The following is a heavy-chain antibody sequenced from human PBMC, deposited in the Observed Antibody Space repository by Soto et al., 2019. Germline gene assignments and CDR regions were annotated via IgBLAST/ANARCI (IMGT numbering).Heavy chain of an antibody. CDR1: GFTFSSYA. D-gene: IGHD2-2*02. Sequence: PGGSLRLSCAASGFTFSSYAMHWVRQAPGKGLEWVAVISYDGSNKYYADSVKGRFTISRDNSKNTLYLQMNSLRAEDTAVYYCASYKCSGCYTRGWFDPWGQGTLVTVSS. CDR3: ASYKCSGCYTRGWFDP. V-gene: IGHV3-30-3*01. CDR2: ISYDGSNK. J-gene: IGHJ5*02.